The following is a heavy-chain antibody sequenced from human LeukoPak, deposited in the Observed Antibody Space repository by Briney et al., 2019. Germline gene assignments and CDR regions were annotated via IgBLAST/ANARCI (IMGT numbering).Heavy chain of an antibody. Sequence: GGSLRLSCAASGFTFSSYAMAWVRQAPGKGLEWVANIKQDGSEKYYVDSVKGRFTISRDNAKNSLYLRMNSLRAEDTAVYYCARDRRWFGELPFDYWGQGTLVTVSS. D-gene: IGHD3-10*01. CDR2: IKQDGSEK. J-gene: IGHJ4*02. CDR3: ARDRRWFGELPFDY. CDR1: GFTFSSYA. V-gene: IGHV3-7*01.